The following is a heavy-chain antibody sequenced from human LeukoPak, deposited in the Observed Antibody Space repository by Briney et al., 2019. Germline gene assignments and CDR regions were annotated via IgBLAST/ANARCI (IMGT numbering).Heavy chain of an antibody. CDR1: GFTFSSYS. CDR3: GRDRGNDILTYPIDY. J-gene: IGHJ4*02. Sequence: GGSLRLSCAASGFTFSSYSMNWVRQAPGKGLEWVSSISSSSSYIYYADSVKGRFTISRDNAKNSLYLQMNSLRAEDTAVYYCGRDRGNDILTYPIDYWGQGTLVTVSS. V-gene: IGHV3-21*01. CDR2: ISSSSSYI. D-gene: IGHD3-9*01.